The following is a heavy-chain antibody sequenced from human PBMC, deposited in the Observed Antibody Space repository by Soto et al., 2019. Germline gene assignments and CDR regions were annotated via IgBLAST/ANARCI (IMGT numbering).Heavy chain of an antibody. Sequence: QVQLVQSGAEVKKPGASVKVSCKASGYTFTSYGISWVRQAPGQGLEWMGWISAYNGNTNYAQKLQGRVTMTTDTSTSKAYMELRSLRSDDTAVYYCASTLYYYDSSGYYPYWGQGTLVTVSS. V-gene: IGHV1-18*01. CDR1: GYTFTSYG. J-gene: IGHJ4*02. CDR2: ISAYNGNT. D-gene: IGHD3-22*01. CDR3: ASTLYYYDSSGYYPY.